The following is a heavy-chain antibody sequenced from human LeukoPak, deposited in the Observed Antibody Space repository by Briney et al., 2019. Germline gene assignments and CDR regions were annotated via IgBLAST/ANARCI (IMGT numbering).Heavy chain of an antibody. CDR2: IIGSGGST. J-gene: IGHJ4*01. CDR1: GFTFSSYA. Sequence: GGSLRLSCAASGFTFSSYAMSWARQAPGKGLEWASVIIGSGGSTYYADSVKGRFTNSRDNSKNTLYLQMNSLRAEDTAVYYCAKDLADIVATTFDYWGHGTLVTVFS. V-gene: IGHV3-23*01. D-gene: IGHD5-12*01. CDR3: AKDLADIVATTFDY.